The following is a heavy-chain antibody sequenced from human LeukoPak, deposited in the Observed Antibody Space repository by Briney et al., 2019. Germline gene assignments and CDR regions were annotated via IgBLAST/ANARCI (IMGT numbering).Heavy chain of an antibody. Sequence: ASVKVSCKASGGTFSSYAISWVRQAPGQGLEWMGRIIPIFGIANYAQKFQGRVTITADKSTSTAYMEPSSLRSEDTAVYYCARADSSSLRKVIYYYGMDVWGQGTTVTVSS. CDR1: GGTFSSYA. D-gene: IGHD6-13*01. J-gene: IGHJ6*02. CDR2: IIPIFGIA. CDR3: ARADSSSLRKVIYYYGMDV. V-gene: IGHV1-69*04.